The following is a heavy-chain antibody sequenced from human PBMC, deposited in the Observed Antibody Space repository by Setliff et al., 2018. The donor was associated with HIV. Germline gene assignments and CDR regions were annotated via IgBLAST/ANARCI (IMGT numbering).Heavy chain of an antibody. J-gene: IGHJ4*02. V-gene: IGHV4-39*02. CDR2: IYYSGTT. Sequence: PSETLSLTCTVSGGSVSSSSYFWGWIRQPPGTGLEWIGNIYYSGTTFYNPSLKSRVSISVDTSTDHFSLKLSSVTAADTAVYYCAXXPGTHYYDRSANFHYFDYWGQGALVTVSS. CDR1: GGSVSSSSYF. CDR3: AXXPGTHYYDRSANFHYFDY. D-gene: IGHD3-22*01.